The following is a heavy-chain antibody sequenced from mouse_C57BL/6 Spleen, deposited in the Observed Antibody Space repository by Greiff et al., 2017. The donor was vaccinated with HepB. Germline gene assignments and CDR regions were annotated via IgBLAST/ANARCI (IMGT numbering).Heavy chain of an antibody. CDR1: GYSITSDY. Sequence: EVKLEESGPGLAKPSQTLSLTCSVTGYSITSDYWNWIRKFPGNKLEYMGYISYSGSTYYNPSLKSRIAITRDTSKNQYYLQLNSVTTEDTATYYCAISYDYDRGGYFDVWGTGTTVTVSS. J-gene: IGHJ1*03. CDR2: ISYSGST. CDR3: AISYDYDRGGYFDV. V-gene: IGHV3-8*01. D-gene: IGHD2-4*01.